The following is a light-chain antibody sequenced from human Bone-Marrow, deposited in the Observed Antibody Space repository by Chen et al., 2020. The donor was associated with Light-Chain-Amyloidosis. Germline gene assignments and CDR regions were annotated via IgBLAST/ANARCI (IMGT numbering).Light chain of an antibody. J-gene: IGKJ5*01. CDR1: ESLLYRDGDTY. Sequence: DVVLTQSPLSLPVIPGQPASISCRSSESLLYRDGDTYLSWFHQRPGQSPRRLIYGVSKRDSGGPDRFRGRGSGALFTLKVSRVQAADVGVYYCMQGTHWPMTFGPGTRLEIK. CDR2: GVS. CDR3: MQGTHWPMT. V-gene: IGKV2-30*01.